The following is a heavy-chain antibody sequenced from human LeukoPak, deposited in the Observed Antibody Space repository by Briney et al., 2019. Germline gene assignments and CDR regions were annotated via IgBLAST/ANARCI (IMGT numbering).Heavy chain of an antibody. D-gene: IGHD3-22*01. CDR2: IYTSGST. Sequence: SETLFLTCTVSGGSISSGSYFWSWIRQPAGKGLEWIGRIYTSGSTNYSPSLKSRVTISVDTSRNQFSLNLTSVTAADTAMYYCAREQWAYRSYYASSGYHDYWGQGTLVTVSS. CDR1: GGSISSGSYF. J-gene: IGHJ4*02. V-gene: IGHV4-61*02. CDR3: AREQWAYRSYYASSGYHDY.